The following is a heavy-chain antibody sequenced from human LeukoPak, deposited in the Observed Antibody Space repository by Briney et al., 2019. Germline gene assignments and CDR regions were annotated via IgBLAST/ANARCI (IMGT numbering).Heavy chain of an antibody. V-gene: IGHV3-23*01. CDR3: AKDLPVMRFDY. J-gene: IGHJ4*02. Sequence: GGSLRLSCAASGFTFSHSGMSWVRQSPGKGLEWVSGISNSGGSTYYANSVKGRFTISRDNSKNTVYLQMKSLRAEDTAVYYCAKDLPVMRFDYWGQGTLVTVSS. CDR1: GFTFSHSG. CDR2: ISNSGGST.